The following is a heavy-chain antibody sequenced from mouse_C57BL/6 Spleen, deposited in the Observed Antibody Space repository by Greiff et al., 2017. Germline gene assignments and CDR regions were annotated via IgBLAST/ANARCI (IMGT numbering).Heavy chain of an antibody. CDR1: GFSLTSYG. V-gene: IGHV2-5*01. D-gene: IGHD2-5*01. Sequence: VQLQESGPGLVQPSQSLSITCTVSGFSLTSYGVHWVRQSPGKGLEWLGVIWRGGSTDYNAAFMSRLSITKDNSKSQVFFKMNSLQADDTAIYYCAIYYSNLGAMDYWGQGTSVTVSS. CDR2: IWRGGST. CDR3: AIYYSNLGAMDY. J-gene: IGHJ4*01.